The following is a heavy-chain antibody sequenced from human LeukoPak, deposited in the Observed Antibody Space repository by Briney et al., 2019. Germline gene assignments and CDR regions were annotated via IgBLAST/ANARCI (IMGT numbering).Heavy chain of an antibody. CDR1: GFTFSSYG. V-gene: IGHV3-30*02. J-gene: IGHJ3*02. CDR2: IRYDGSNK. CDR3: AKLRSAVSLLFDAFDI. Sequence: GGSLRLSCAASGFTFSSYGMHWVRQAPGKGLEWVAFIRYDGSNKYYADSVKGRFTISRDNSKNTLYLQMNSLRAEDTAVYYGAKLRSAVSLLFDAFDIWGQGTMVTVSS. D-gene: IGHD1-26*01.